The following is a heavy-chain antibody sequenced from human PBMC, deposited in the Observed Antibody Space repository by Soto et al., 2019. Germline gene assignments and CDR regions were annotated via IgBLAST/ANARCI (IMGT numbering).Heavy chain of an antibody. CDR3: ASDYSELNYYDSSGYILLGY. V-gene: IGHV3-30-3*01. Sequence: QVQLVESGGGVVQPGRSLRLSCAASGFTFSSYAMQWVRQAPGKGLEWVAVISYDGSNKYYADSVKGRFTISRDNSKNTLYLQMNSLRAEDTAVYYCASDYSELNYYDSSGYILLGYWGQGTLVTVSS. D-gene: IGHD3-22*01. CDR1: GFTFSSYA. J-gene: IGHJ4*02. CDR2: ISYDGSNK.